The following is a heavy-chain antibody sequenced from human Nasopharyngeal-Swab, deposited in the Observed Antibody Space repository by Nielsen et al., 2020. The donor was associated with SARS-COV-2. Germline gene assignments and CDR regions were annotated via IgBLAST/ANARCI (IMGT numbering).Heavy chain of an antibody. CDR1: GFTFDDYA. V-gene: IGHV3-9*01. J-gene: IGHJ6*03. D-gene: IGHD1-26*01. CDR3: AKAISGWELSYYMDV. Sequence: SLKISCAASGFTFDDYAMHWVRQAPGKGLEWVSGISWNSGSTGYADSVKGRFTISRDNAKNSLYLQMNSLRAEDTAVYYCAKAISGWELSYYMDVWGKGTTVTVSS. CDR2: ISWNSGST.